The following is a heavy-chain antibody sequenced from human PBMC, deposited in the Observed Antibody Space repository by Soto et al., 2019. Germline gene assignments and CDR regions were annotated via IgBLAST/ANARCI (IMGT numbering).Heavy chain of an antibody. CDR1: GGSFSGYY. J-gene: IGHJ4*02. CDR3: ARDRQIRGSSGYYYFGGGVI. Sequence: SETLSLTCAVYGGSFSGYYWSWICQPPGKGLEWIGEINHSGSTNYNPSLKSRVTISVDTSKNQFSLKLSSVTAADTAVYYCARDRQIRGSSGYYYFGGGVIWGQGTLVTVS. D-gene: IGHD3-22*01. V-gene: IGHV4-34*01. CDR2: INHSGST.